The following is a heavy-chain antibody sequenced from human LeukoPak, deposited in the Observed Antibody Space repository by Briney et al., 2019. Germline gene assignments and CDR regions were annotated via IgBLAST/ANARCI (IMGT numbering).Heavy chain of an antibody. V-gene: IGHV3-74*01. CDR3: ARDPHYGAGYYHYYYMDV. D-gene: IGHD3-10*01. Sequence: GGSLRLSCEASGFTFNSYWMHWVRQAPGKGLVWVSHIEAEGRGATYADSVRGRFSISRDNAKNTVYLQMNDLRAEDTAVYYCARDPHYGAGYYHYYYMDVWGKGTTVTISS. J-gene: IGHJ6*03. CDR2: IEAEGRGA. CDR1: GFTFNSYW.